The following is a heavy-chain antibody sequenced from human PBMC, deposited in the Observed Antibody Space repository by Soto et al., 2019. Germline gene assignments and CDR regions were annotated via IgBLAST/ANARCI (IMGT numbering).Heavy chain of an antibody. D-gene: IGHD6-13*01. Sequence: PSETLSLTCAISGAPITWGDYSWNWIRQPPGKGLEWIGYIFHGGSTNYNPSLKSRVTISEDTSKSQFSLKVNSMTAADTAVYYCARYRREAVAGYTLDNWGQGILVTVSS. CDR2: IFHGGST. CDR3: ARYRREAVAGYTLDN. CDR1: GAPITWGDYS. J-gene: IGHJ4*02. V-gene: IGHV4-30-2*01.